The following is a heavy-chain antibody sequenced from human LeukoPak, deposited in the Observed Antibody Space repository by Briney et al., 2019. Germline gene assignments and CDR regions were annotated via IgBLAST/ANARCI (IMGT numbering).Heavy chain of an antibody. D-gene: IGHD3-3*01. V-gene: IGHV1-18*01. CDR2: ISAYNGNT. J-gene: IGHJ6*02. CDR3: ARDHITIFGVVYYYYYGMGV. Sequence: ASVKVSCKASGYTFTSYGISWVRQAPGQGLEWMGWISAYNGNTNYAQKFQGRVTMTTDTSTSTDYMELSSLRSDDTAVYYCARDHITIFGVVYYYYYGMGVWGQGTTVTVSS. CDR1: GYTFTSYG.